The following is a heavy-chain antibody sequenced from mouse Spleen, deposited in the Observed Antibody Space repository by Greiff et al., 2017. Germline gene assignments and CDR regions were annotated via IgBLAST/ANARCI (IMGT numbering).Heavy chain of an antibody. CDR3: ASIYYDYYGAY. CDR2: ISSGGSYT. V-gene: IGHV5-6*01. J-gene: IGHJ3*01. D-gene: IGHD2-4*01. Sequence: EVKLQESGGDLVKPGGSLKLSCAASGFTFSSYGMSWVRQTPDKRLEWVATISSGGSYTYYPDSVKGRFTISRDNAKNTLYLQMSSLKSEDTAMYYCASIYYDYYGAYWGQGTLVTVSA. CDR1: GFTFSSYG.